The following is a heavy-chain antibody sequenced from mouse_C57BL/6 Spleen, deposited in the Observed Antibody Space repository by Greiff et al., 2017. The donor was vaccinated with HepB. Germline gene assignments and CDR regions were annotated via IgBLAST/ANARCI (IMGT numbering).Heavy chain of an antibody. D-gene: IGHD2-4*01. Sequence: EVQLQESGPGLVKPSQSLSLTCSVTGYSITSGYYWNWIRQFPGNKLEWMGYISYDGSNNYNPSLKNRISITRDTSKNQFFLKLNSVTTEDTATYYCASGPYYDYGAWFAYWGQGTLVTVSA. CDR3: ASGPYYDYGAWFAY. V-gene: IGHV3-6*01. CDR2: ISYDGSN. CDR1: GYSITSGYY. J-gene: IGHJ3*01.